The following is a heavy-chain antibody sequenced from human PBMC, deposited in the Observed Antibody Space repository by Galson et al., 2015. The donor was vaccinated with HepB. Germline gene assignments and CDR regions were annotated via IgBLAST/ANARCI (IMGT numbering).Heavy chain of an antibody. CDR2: FDPEDGET. CDR1: GYTLTELS. J-gene: IGHJ4*02. D-gene: IGHD3-3*01. V-gene: IGHV1-24*01. CDR3: ATINYDFWSGYYRVYFDY. Sequence: SVKVSCKVSGYTLTELSMHWVRQAPGKGLEWMGGFDPEDGETIYAQKFQGRVTMTEDTATDTAYMELSSLRSEDTAVYYCATINYDFWSGYYRVYFDYWGQGTLVTVSS.